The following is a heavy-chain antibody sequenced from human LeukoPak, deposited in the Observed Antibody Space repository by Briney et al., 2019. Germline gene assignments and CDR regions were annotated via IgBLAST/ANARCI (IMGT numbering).Heavy chain of an antibody. CDR1: GFTLSSYG. CDR2: IWYDGSNK. D-gene: IGHD3-22*01. Sequence: GGSLRLSCAASGFTLSSYGVHWVRQAPGKGREWVAVIWYDGSNKYYADSVKGRFTISRDNSKNTLYMQMNSLRAEDTAVYYCAKDVYYYDSSGYFLLDYWGQGTLVTVSS. J-gene: IGHJ4*02. CDR3: AKDVYYYDSSGYFLLDY. V-gene: IGHV3-33*06.